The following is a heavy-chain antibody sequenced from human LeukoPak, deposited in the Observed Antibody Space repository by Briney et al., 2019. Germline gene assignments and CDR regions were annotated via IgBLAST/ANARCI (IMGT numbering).Heavy chain of an antibody. Sequence: ASVKVSCKVSRYTLTELSMHWVRQAPGKGLEWMGGFDPEDGETIYAQKFQGRVTMTEDTSTDTAYMELSSLRSEDTAVYYCATVLRLFDAFDIWGQGTMVTVSS. CDR3: ATVLRLFDAFDI. V-gene: IGHV1-24*01. J-gene: IGHJ3*02. CDR1: RYTLTELS. D-gene: IGHD3-22*01. CDR2: FDPEDGET.